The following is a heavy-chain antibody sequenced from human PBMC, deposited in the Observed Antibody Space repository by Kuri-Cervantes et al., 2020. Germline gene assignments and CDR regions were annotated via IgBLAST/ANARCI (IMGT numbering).Heavy chain of an antibody. D-gene: IGHD5-18*01. J-gene: IGHJ4*02. CDR1: GYTFTSYD. V-gene: IGHV1-8*02. CDR3: AVNEADTAMVVL. Sequence: ASVKVSCKASGYTFTSYDINWVRQATGQGLEWMGWMNPNSGNTGYAQKFQGRVTMTRNTSISTAYMELSSLRSEDTAVYYCAVNEADTAMVVLWGQGTLVTVSS. CDR2: MNPNSGNT.